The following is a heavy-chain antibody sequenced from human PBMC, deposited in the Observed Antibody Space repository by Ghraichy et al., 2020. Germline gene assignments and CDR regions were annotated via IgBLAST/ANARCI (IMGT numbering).Heavy chain of an antibody. J-gene: IGHJ5*02. D-gene: IGHD3-3*01. V-gene: IGHV4-59*01. CDR3: ARTYDFWSGYYTP. CDR1: GGSISSYY. CDR2: IYYSGST. Sequence: SETLTLTCTVSGGSISSYYWSWIRQPPGKGLEWIGYIYYSGSTNYNPSLKSRVTISVDTSKNQFSLKLSSVTAADTAVYYCARTYDFWSGYYTPWGQGTLVTVSS.